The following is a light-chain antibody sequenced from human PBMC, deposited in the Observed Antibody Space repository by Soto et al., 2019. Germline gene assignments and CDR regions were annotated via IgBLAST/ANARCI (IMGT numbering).Light chain of an antibody. CDR1: SGDVGNYKF. CDR3: CSYLGRSTFV. Sequence: QSALTQPASVSGSPGQSITVSCTGTSGDVGNYKFVSWYQQHPGKAPKLMIFEVDKRPSGVSDRFSGSKSGNTASLTVSGLQAEDEADYYCCSYLGRSTFVFGTGTKVTVL. CDR2: EVD. J-gene: IGLJ1*01. V-gene: IGLV2-23*02.